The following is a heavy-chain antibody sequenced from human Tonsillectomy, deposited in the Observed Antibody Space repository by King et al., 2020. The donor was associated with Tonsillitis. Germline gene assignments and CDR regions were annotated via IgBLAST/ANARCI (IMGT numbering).Heavy chain of an antibody. CDR2: ISYDGSNK. J-gene: IGHJ5*02. CDR1: GFTFSSYA. V-gene: IGHV3-30*04. Sequence: VQLVESGGGVVQPGRSLRLSCAASGFTFSSYAMHWVRQAPGKGLEWVAFISYDGSNKHYADSVKGRFTISRDNSKNTLYLQMNSLRAEDTAVYYCARDLRIVAAGTRWSDPWGLGTLVTVSS. D-gene: IGHD6-13*01. CDR3: ARDLRIVAAGTRWSDP.